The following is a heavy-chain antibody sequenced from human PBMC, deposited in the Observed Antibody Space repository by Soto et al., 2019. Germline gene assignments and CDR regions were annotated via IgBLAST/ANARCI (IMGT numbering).Heavy chain of an antibody. CDR1: GXSFDDYA. D-gene: IGHD3-22*01. Sequence: SLRLSCAASGXSFDDYAMHWVRQAPGKGLELVSVISWNSGDIVYADSVKGRFTISRDNTKNSLYLQMNSMRPEDTAFYYCAKDGHHDTSGPYFNIWGEGKLVTVS. V-gene: IGHV3-9*01. J-gene: IGHJ3*02. CDR3: AKDGHHDTSGPYFNI. CDR2: ISWNSGDI.